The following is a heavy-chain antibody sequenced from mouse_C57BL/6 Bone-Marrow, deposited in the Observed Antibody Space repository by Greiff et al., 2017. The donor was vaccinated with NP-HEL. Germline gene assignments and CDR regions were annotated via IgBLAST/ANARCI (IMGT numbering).Heavy chain of an antibody. J-gene: IGHJ3*01. CDR2: IYPGDGDT. CDR1: GYAFSSSW. V-gene: IGHV1-82*01. Sequence: QVQLQQSGPELVKPGASVKISCKASGYAFSSSWMNWVKQRPGKGLEWIGRIYPGDGDTNYNGKFKGKATLTADKSSSSAYIQLSSLTSEDSAVYFCARSVAYWGQGTLVTVSA. CDR3: ARSVAY.